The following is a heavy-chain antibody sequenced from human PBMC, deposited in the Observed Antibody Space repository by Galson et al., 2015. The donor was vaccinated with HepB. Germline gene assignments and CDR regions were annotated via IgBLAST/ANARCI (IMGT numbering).Heavy chain of an antibody. CDR1: GGSISSYY. CDR2: IYYSGIT. CDR3: ARGIQLWLHLDY. J-gene: IGHJ4*02. Sequence: SETLSRTCTVSGGSISSYYWSWIRQPPGKGLEWIGYIYYSGITNYNPSLKSRVTISVDTSKNQFSLKLSSVTAADTAVYYCARGIQLWLHLDYWGQGTLVTVSS. D-gene: IGHD5-18*01. V-gene: IGHV4-59*01.